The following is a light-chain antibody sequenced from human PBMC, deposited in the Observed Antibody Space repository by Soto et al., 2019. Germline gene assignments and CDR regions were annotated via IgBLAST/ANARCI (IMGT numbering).Light chain of an antibody. CDR2: DVS. CDR1: SSDVGGYNY. Sequence: QSVLTQPRSVSGSPGQSVTISCTGTSSDVGGYNYVSWYQQHPGKAPKLMIYDVSKWPSGVPDRFSGSKSGNTASLTISGLQAEDEADYYCCSDAGSYVFGTGTKLTVL. V-gene: IGLV2-11*01. CDR3: CSDAGSYV. J-gene: IGLJ1*01.